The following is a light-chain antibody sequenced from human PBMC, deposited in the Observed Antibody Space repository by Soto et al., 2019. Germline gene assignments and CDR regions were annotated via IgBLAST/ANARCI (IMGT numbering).Light chain of an antibody. Sequence: DIQMTQSPSTLSASVGDRVTITCRASQSISSWLAWYQQKPGKAPKLLIYDASSLQSGVPSRFSGSGSETDFTLTISSLQPDDFATYYCQQYNKAPWIFGQGTKVDIK. J-gene: IGKJ1*01. CDR1: QSISSW. V-gene: IGKV1-5*01. CDR3: QQYNKAPWI. CDR2: DAS.